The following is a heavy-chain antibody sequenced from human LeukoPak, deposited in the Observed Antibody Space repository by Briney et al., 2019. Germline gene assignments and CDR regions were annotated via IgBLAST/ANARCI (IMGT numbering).Heavy chain of an antibody. D-gene: IGHD1-26*01. Sequence: PSETLSLTCTVSGGSISSYYWGWIRQPAGKGLEWIGRIYTSGSTNYNPSLKSRVTMSVDTSKNQFSLKLSSVTAADTAVYYCARDRSIVGATMTWFDPWGQGTPVTVSS. CDR2: IYTSGST. V-gene: IGHV4-4*07. CDR3: ARDRSIVGATMTWFDP. CDR1: GGSISSYY. J-gene: IGHJ5*02.